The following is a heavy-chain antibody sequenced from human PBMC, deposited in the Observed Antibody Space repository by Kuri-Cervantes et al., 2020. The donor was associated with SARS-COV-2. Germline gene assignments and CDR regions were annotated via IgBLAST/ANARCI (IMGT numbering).Heavy chain of an antibody. D-gene: IGHD5/OR15-5a*01. V-gene: IGHV3-73*01. CDR2: IRSKANNFAT. Sequence: GGSLRLSCEASGFTFSSSAIHWVRQASGKGLEWVGRIRSKANNFATAYAAPVKGRFTISRDDSKNTTYLQMNSLKAEDTAVYYCTTLPNWFDPWGQGILVTVSS. CDR1: GFTFSSSA. CDR3: TTLPNWFDP. J-gene: IGHJ5*02.